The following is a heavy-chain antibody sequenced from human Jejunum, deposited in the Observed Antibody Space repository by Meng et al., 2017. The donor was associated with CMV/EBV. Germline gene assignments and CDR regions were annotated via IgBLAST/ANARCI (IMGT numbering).Heavy chain of an antibody. CDR3: VRECCDSASVD. D-gene: IGHD2-21*01. V-gene: IGHV3-21*01. CDR1: GFTFSHST. Sequence: CPASGFTFSHSTMTWVRQAPGTGLEWVSSISPSSNYIYYADSVKGRFTISRDNAKNSLYLEMNSLRADDTAVYYCVRECCDSASVDWGQGTLVTVSS. J-gene: IGHJ4*02. CDR2: ISPSSNYI.